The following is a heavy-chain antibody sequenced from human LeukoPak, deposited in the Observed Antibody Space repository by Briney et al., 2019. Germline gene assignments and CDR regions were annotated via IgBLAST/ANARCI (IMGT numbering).Heavy chain of an antibody. J-gene: IGHJ6*04. V-gene: IGHV3-21*01. D-gene: IGHD5-12*01. CDR3: ARAVSSGYDFAYYYYYGMDV. CDR1: GFTFSSYS. CDR2: ISSSSSYI. Sequence: GGSLRLPCAASGFTFSSYSMNWVRQAPGKGLEWVSSISSSSSYIYYADSVKGRFTISRDNAKNSLYLQMNSLRAEDTAVYYCARAVSSGYDFAYYYYYGMDVWGKGTTVTVSS.